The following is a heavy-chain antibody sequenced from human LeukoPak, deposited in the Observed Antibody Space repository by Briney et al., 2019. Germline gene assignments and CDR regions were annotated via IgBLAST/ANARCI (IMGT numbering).Heavy chain of an antibody. CDR1: GFTFSSYA. J-gene: IGHJ4*02. Sequence: PGGSLRLSCAASGFTFSSYAMSWVRQAPGRGLEWVSAISGSGGSTYYADSVKGRFTISRDNSKNTLYLQMNSLRAEDTAVYYCAKDKGELLHYFGYWGQGTLVTVSS. CDR3: AKDKGELLHYFGY. D-gene: IGHD1-26*01. CDR2: ISGSGGST. V-gene: IGHV3-23*01.